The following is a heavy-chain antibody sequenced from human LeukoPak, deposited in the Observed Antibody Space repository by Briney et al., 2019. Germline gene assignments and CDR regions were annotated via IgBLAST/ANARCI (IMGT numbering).Heavy chain of an antibody. CDR1: GFTFSSYW. CDR2: ITSDGRST. Sequence: GGSLRLSCASSGFTFSSYWMHWVRQAPGKGLVWVSRITSDGRSTTYADSVKGRFTISRDNAKNTLYLQMNSLRAEDTAAYYCARGSIGSSNFDSWGQGTLVTVSS. V-gene: IGHV3-74*01. D-gene: IGHD6-6*01. J-gene: IGHJ4*02. CDR3: ARGSIGSSNFDS.